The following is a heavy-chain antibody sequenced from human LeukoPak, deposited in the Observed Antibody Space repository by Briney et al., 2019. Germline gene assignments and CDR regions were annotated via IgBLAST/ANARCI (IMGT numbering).Heavy chain of an antibody. CDR3: ARCYCSSTSCFSDY. J-gene: IGHJ4*02. CDR2: MSYSGST. D-gene: IGHD2-2*01. V-gene: IGHV4-39*01. Sequence: SETLSLTCTVSGGSISSSNYHWGWIRQPPGKGLEWIGSMSYSGSTYNNPSLKSRVTISIDTSNNQFSLKVSSVTAADTAVYYCARCYCSSTSCFSDYWGQGTLVTVSS. CDR1: GGSISSSNYH.